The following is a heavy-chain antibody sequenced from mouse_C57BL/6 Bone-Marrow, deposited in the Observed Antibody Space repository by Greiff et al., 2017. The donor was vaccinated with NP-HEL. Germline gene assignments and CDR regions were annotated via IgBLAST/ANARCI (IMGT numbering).Heavy chain of an antibody. CDR3: ARLDGYYAMDD. D-gene: IGHD2-3*01. J-gene: IGHJ4*01. CDR1: GFPFSSYT. CDR2: ISGGGGNT. Sequence: EVQGVESGGGLVKPGGSLKLSCAASGFPFSSYTMSWVRQTPEKRLEWVATISGGGGNTYYPDSVKGRFTISRDNAKNTLYLQMSSLRSEDTALYYCARLDGYYAMDDWGQGTSVTVSS. V-gene: IGHV5-9*01.